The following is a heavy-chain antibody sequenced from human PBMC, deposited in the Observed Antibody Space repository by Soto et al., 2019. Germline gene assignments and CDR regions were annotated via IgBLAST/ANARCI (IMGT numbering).Heavy chain of an antibody. D-gene: IGHD5-12*01. J-gene: IGHJ4*02. Sequence: GGSLRLSCAASGFTFSSYAMSWVRQAPGKGLEWVSAISGSGGSTYYADSVKGRFTISRDNSKNTLYLQMNSLRAEDTAVYYCAKVLYNGDDFYSDGIAHWGQGTLVTVSS. V-gene: IGHV3-23*01. CDR3: AKVLYNGDDFYSDGIAH. CDR1: GFTFSSYA. CDR2: ISGSGGST.